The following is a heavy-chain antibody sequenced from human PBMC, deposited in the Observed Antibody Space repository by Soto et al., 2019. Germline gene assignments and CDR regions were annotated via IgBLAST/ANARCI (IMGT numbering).Heavy chain of an antibody. V-gene: IGHV4-59*08. CDR1: GASISSYY. D-gene: IGHD2-15*01. J-gene: IGHJ2*01. CDR2: MSNSGST. Sequence: QVQLQESGPGLVRPSETLSLTCTVSGASISSYYWTWVRQPPGKGLEWIGYMSNSGSTNYNPSLKSRVTMSVDTSKNQFSLKLTSVTAADTAVYYCVRHATDHRGNAEDWYFDLWGRGTLVTVSS. CDR3: VRHATDHRGNAEDWYFDL.